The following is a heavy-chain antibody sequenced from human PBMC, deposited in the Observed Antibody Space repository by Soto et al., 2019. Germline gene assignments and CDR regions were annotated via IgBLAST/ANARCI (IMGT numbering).Heavy chain of an antibody. V-gene: IGHV1-58*01. CDR2: IVVGSGNT. Sequence: QMQLVQSGPEVKKPGTSVKVSCKASGFTFTSSAVQWVRQARGQRLEWIGWIVVGSGNTNYAQKFQERVTIPRDMSTSTAYMELSSLRSEDTAVYYCAAGGSYEGPFDYWGQGTLVTVSS. J-gene: IGHJ4*02. CDR1: GFTFTSSA. D-gene: IGHD1-26*01. CDR3: AAGGSYEGPFDY.